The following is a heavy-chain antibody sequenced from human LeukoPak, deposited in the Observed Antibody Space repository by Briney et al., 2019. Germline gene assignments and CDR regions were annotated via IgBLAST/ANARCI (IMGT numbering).Heavy chain of an antibody. V-gene: IGHV3-74*01. D-gene: IGHD5-18*01. J-gene: IGHJ4*02. Sequence: GGSPRLSCAASGFTFNRYWMHWVRQAPGEGPVWVAHILNDGGSTSYADSVKGRFTISRDNAKNTLSLQMNSLRAEDTAVYYCVRHNYGYDYWGQGTPVTVSS. CDR1: GFTFNRYW. CDR3: VRHNYGYDY. CDR2: ILNDGGST.